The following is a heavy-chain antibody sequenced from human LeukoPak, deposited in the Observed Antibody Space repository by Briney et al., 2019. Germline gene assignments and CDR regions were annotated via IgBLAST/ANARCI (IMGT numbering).Heavy chain of an antibody. CDR3: ARELVYANYYYYGMDV. CDR2: ISAYNGNT. J-gene: IGHJ6*02. Sequence: ASVKVSCKASGYTFTSYGISWVRQAPGQGLEWMGWISAYNGNTNYAQKLQGRVTMTTDTSTSTAYMELSRLRSDDTAVYYCARELVYANYYYYGMDVWGQGTTVTVSS. D-gene: IGHD2-8*01. V-gene: IGHV1-18*01. CDR1: GYTFTSYG.